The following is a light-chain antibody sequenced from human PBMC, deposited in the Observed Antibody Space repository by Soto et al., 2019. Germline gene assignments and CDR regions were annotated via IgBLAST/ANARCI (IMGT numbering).Light chain of an antibody. CDR3: QRYGSSPPLT. CDR1: QSISSNY. Sequence: EMVLMQSPGTLSLSPGERATLSCRASQSISSNYLAWYQQKPGQAPRLLIDGASSRATGIPDRFSGSGAGTDFTLTISRLEPEDFAVYYCQRYGSSPPLTFGGGTKVEIK. J-gene: IGKJ4*01. V-gene: IGKV3-20*01. CDR2: GAS.